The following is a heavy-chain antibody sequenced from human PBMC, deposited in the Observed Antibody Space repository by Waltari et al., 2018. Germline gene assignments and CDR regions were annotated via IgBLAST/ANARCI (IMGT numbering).Heavy chain of an antibody. CDR2: IYTSGST. D-gene: IGHD3-22*01. J-gene: IGHJ4*02. Sequence: QVQLQESGPGLVKPAQTLSLTCTVAGGSINSGSYYWSWIRQPAGKGLEWIGRIYTSGSTNYNPSLKSRVTISVDTSKNQFSLKLSSVTAADTAVYYCARAGVILADYWGQGTLVTVSS. CDR1: GGSINSGSYY. V-gene: IGHV4-61*02. CDR3: ARAGVILADY.